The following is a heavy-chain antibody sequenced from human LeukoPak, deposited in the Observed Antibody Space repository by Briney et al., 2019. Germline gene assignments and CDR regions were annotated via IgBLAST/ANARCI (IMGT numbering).Heavy chain of an antibody. V-gene: IGHV4-34*01. D-gene: IGHD2-2*01. CDR3: ARDGICSSTSCYAFDI. CDR2: INHSGST. J-gene: IGHJ3*02. CDR1: GGSFSGYY. Sequence: PSETLSLTCAVDGGSFSGYYWSWIRQPPGKGLEWIGEINHSGSTNYNPSLKSRVTISVDTSKNQFSLKLSSVTAADTAVYYCARDGICSSTSCYAFDIWGQGTMVTVSS.